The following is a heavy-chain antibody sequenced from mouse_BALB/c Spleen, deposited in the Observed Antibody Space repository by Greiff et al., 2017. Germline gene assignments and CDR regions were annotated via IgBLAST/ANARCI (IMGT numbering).Heavy chain of an antibody. J-gene: IGHJ4*01. CDR2: ISTYYGNT. CDR3: ARDSTEAMDY. D-gene: IGHD3-2*01. V-gene: IGHV1-67*01. Sequence: QVQLQQSGPELVRPGVSVKISCKGSGYTFTDYAMHWVKQSHAKSLEWIGVISTYYGNTNYNQKFKGKATMTVDKSSSTAYMELARLTSEDSAVYYAARDSTEAMDYWGQGTSVTVSS. CDR1: GYTFTDYA.